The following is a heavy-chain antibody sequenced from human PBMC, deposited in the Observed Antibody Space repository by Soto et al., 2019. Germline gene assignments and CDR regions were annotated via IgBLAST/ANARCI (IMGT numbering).Heavy chain of an antibody. Sequence: LRLSCAASGFTFSDYGMNWVRQAPGKRLEWVAAISGSAGNTYYADSVKGRFSTSRDNSKSTLYLEMNSLRVEETAIYYCAKTFGSNWLPEFWGQGALVTVSS. D-gene: IGHD6-13*01. CDR2: ISGSAGNT. J-gene: IGHJ4*02. CDR3: AKTFGSNWLPEF. V-gene: IGHV3-23*01. CDR1: GFTFSDYG.